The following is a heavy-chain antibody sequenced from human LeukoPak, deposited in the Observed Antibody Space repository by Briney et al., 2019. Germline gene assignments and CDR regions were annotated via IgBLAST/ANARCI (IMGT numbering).Heavy chain of an antibody. J-gene: IGHJ4*02. D-gene: IGHD3-10*01. CDR1: GFTSSSYA. Sequence: GGSLRLSCAASGFTSSSYAMHWVRQAPGKGLEWVAVISYDGSNKYYADSVKGRFTISRDNSKNTLYLQMNSLRAEDTAVYYCARGYRGPDYWGQGTLVTVSS. CDR2: ISYDGSNK. V-gene: IGHV3-30-3*01. CDR3: ARGYRGPDY.